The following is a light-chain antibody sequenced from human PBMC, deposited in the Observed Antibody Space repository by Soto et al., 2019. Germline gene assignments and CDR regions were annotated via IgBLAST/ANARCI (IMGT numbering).Light chain of an antibody. CDR1: QSVSSY. CDR3: QQSSNWPPPIT. J-gene: IGKJ5*01. Sequence: IVLTQSPATLSLSPGERATLSCRASQSVSSYLAWYQQKPGQAPRLLIYDAPNRATGIPARFSGSGSGADFTLTISSLEPEDFAVYYCQQSSNWPPPITFGQGTRLEI. V-gene: IGKV3-11*01. CDR2: DAP.